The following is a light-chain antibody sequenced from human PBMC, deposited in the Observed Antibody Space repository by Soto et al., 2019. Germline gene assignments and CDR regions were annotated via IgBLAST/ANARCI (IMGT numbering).Light chain of an antibody. CDR1: SSDVGGYDY. CDR3: SSYTSNSTRV. V-gene: IGLV2-11*01. Sequence: QSVLTQPRSVSGSPGQSVTISCTGTSSDVGGYDYVSWFQHHPGKVPKLMIYDVTKRPSGVPDRFSGSKSGNTASLSISGLQAEDEAEYYCSSYTSNSTRVFGTGTKVTVL. J-gene: IGLJ1*01. CDR2: DVT.